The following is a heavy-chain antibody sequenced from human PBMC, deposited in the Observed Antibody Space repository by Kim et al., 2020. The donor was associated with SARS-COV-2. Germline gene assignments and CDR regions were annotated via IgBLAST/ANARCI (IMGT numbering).Heavy chain of an antibody. V-gene: IGHV3-33*01. CDR1: GFTFSSYG. J-gene: IGHJ1*01. CDR2: IWYDGSNK. D-gene: IGHD6-6*01. Sequence: GGSLRLSCAASGFTFSSYGMHWVRQAPGKGLEWVAVIWYDGSNKYYADSVKGRFTISRDNSKNTLYLQMNSLRAEDTAVYYCATFSSLPEGPAARAEYFQHWGQGTLVTVSS. CDR3: ATFSSLPEGPAARAEYFQH.